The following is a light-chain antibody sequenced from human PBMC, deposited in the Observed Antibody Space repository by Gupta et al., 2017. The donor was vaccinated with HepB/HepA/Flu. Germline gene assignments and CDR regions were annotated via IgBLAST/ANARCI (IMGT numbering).Light chain of an antibody. Sequence: DIQMTQSPSSLSASVGDSVTITCRASQSISTYLNWYQQKPGKAPKLLIYAASSLQSGVPSRFSGSGSGTDFTLSISSLQPEDFATYYCQQGHSAPRTFGQGTKVVIK. CDR1: QSISTY. CDR3: QQGHSAPRT. V-gene: IGKV1-39*01. J-gene: IGKJ1*01. CDR2: AAS.